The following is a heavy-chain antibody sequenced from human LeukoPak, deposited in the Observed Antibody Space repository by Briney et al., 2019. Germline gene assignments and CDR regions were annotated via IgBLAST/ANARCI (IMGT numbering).Heavy chain of an antibody. J-gene: IGHJ4*02. V-gene: IGHV3-23*01. D-gene: IGHD4-17*01. CDR2: MSAGDAST. CDR3: AKKTVTFDY. Sequence: GGSLRLSCAASGFTFSTYAMSWVRQPPGKGLEWVSTMSAGDASTYYADSVQGRFTISRDNSKNTLSLQMNTLRAEDTAVYYCAKKTVTFDYWGQGTLVTVSS. CDR1: GFTFSTYA.